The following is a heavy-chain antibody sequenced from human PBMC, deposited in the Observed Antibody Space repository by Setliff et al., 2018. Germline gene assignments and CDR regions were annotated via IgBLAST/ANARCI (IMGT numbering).Heavy chain of an antibody. D-gene: IGHD3-16*01. J-gene: IGHJ4*02. CDR2: IKEDGSEK. Sequence: PGGSLRLSCAASGFTFSSHALSWVRQAPGKGLEWVANIKEDGSEKYYVDSVKGRFTISRDNAKNSLYLQMNSLRAEDTAVYYCARDGGEYWGQGTLVTVSS. V-gene: IGHV3-7*01. CDR1: GFTFSSHA. CDR3: ARDGGEY.